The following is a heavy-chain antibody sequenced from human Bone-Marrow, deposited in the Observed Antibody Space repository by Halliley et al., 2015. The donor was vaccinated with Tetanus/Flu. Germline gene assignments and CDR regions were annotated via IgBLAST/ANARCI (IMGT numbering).Heavy chain of an antibody. D-gene: IGHD2-15*01. J-gene: IGHJ6*02. Sequence: WMGIIDPDDSDTRSSPAFQGQVTISVDTAIKTAYLQWRSLKASDTAMYYCARSASETGFYGLDVWGQGTTVIVSS. V-gene: IGHV5-51*01. CDR2: IDPDDSDT. CDR3: ARSASETGFYGLDV.